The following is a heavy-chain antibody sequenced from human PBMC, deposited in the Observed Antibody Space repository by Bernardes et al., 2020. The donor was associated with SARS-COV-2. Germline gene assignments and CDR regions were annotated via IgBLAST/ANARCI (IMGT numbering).Heavy chain of an antibody. D-gene: IGHD3-9*01. CDR3: AREDHFDFDY. J-gene: IGHJ4*02. V-gene: IGHV3-7*03. Sequence: GLEWVANIKQDGSERYYVDSVEGRFSISRDNPKNSLYLQMNGLRAEDTAVYYCAREDHFDFDYWGQGTLVTVSS. CDR2: IKQDGSER.